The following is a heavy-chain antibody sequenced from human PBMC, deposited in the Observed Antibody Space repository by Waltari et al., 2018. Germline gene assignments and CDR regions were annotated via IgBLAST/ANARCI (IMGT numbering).Heavy chain of an antibody. V-gene: IGHV3-23*01. Sequence: EVQLLESGGGWVQPGGSLRLSCAVSGVSFTNNGLSWVRQAPGKGLEWVSSISGSGGRTFHADSVKGRFTISRDNSENTLFLQMNGLRAEDTAVYHCAIQRGVTGYWYFDLWGRGTLVTVSS. CDR3: AIQRGVTGYWYFDL. CDR2: ISGSGGRT. D-gene: IGHD1-1*01. CDR1: GVSFTNNG. J-gene: IGHJ2*01.